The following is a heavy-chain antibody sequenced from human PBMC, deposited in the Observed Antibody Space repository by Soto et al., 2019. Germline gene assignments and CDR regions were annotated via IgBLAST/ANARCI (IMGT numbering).Heavy chain of an antibody. Sequence: SETLSLTGAVYGGSFSGYYWSWIRQPPGKGLEWIGEINHSGSTNYNPSLKSRVTISVDTSKNQFSLKLGSVTAADTAVYYWARADPAPYDFWSVYYRSNWFDPWGQGTLVTVSS. V-gene: IGHV4-34*01. CDR1: GGSFSGYY. CDR3: ARADPAPYDFWSVYYRSNWFDP. CDR2: INHSGST. J-gene: IGHJ5*02. D-gene: IGHD3-3*01.